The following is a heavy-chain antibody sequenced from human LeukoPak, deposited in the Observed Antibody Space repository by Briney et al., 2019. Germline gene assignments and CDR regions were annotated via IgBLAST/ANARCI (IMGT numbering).Heavy chain of an antibody. J-gene: IGHJ4*02. D-gene: IGHD3-22*01. CDR1: GFTFSTYA. CDR3: AKARYYDSSGPFDY. V-gene: IGHV3-23*01. Sequence: GGSLRLPCAASGFTFSTYAMSWVRQAPGKGLEWVSSISGNATNTYYADSVKGRFTISRDKSKNTLDLQMNSLRAEDTAVYYCAKARYYDSSGPFDYWGQGTLVTVSS. CDR2: ISGNATNT.